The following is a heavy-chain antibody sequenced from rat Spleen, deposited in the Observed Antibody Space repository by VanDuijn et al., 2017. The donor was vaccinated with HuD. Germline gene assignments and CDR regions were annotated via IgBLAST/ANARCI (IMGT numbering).Heavy chain of an antibody. J-gene: IGHJ2*01. CDR2: MWTGGIT. CDR3: TRAGYGGYTA. D-gene: IGHD1-11*01. Sequence: QVQLKESGPGLVQPSQTLSLTCTVSGFSLTRYHVSWVRQPPGRGLEWMGVMWTGGITAYNSLLKSRLSISRDTSKTQVCLKMNSLQTEYTAIYFCTRAGYGGYTAWGQGVMVTVSS. CDR1: GFSLTRYH. V-gene: IGHV2-43*01.